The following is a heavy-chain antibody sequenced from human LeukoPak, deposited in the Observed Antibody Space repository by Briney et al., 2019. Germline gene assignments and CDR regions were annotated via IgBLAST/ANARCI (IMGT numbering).Heavy chain of an antibody. Sequence: PSETLSLTCTVSGDSISSYYWSWIRQPPGKGLEWIGYIYYTGNTNYNPSLKSRVTISVDTSRNQFSLKLSSVTAADTAVYYCASAPHNSGSRHWGQGTLVTVSS. CDR2: IYYTGNT. CDR1: GDSISSYY. J-gene: IGHJ4*02. V-gene: IGHV4-59*08. CDR3: ASAPHNSGSRH. D-gene: IGHD6-19*01.